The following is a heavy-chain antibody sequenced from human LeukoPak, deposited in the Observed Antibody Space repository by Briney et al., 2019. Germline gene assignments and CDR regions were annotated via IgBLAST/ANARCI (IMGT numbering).Heavy chain of an antibody. CDR3: ARASGDIVETATMGSY. CDR1: GFTFSSYS. Sequence: GGSLRLPRAASGFTFSSYSMNGVRQAPGKGLEGVSSISSSSSSIYYADSVKGRFTISRDNAKNSLYLQMNSLRAEDTAVYYCARASGDIVETATMGSYWGQGTLVTVSS. D-gene: IGHD5-18*01. J-gene: IGHJ4*02. V-gene: IGHV3-21*01. CDR2: ISSSSSSI.